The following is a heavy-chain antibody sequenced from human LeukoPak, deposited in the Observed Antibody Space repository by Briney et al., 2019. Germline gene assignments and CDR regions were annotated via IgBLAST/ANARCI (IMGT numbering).Heavy chain of an antibody. J-gene: IGHJ4*02. Sequence: GGSLRLSCAASGFTFSNYWMNWVRKAPGKGLEWVANIKQDGSDKYYVDSVKGRFTISRDNAKNSLYLQMNSLRDEDTAVYYCARGGYSSSWLLFDYWGQGTLVTVSS. CDR2: IKQDGSDK. V-gene: IGHV3-7*01. CDR1: GFTFSNYW. D-gene: IGHD6-13*01. CDR3: ARGGYSSSWLLFDY.